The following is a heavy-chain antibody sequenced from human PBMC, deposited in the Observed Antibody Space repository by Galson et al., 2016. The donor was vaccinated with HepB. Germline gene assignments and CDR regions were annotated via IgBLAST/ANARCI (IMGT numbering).Heavy chain of an antibody. CDR1: GYTFTNYG. D-gene: IGHD3-9*01. CDR3: ARGAPGFDWLSNPQQFDY. V-gene: IGHV1-18*01. J-gene: IGHJ4*02. Sequence: SVKVSCKASGYTFTNYGINWVRQAPGQGLEWMGWISGYSGHTNYAQKLQGRVTMTTDTSTSTAYMELRSLRSDDTAVYYRARGAPGFDWLSNPQQFDYWGQGTLVTVSA. CDR2: ISGYSGHT.